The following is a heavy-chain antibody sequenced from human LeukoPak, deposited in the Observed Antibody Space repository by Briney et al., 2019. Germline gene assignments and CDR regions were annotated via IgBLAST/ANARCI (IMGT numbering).Heavy chain of an antibody. J-gene: IGHJ6*03. Sequence: EASVKVSCKASGYTFTGYYMHWVRQAPGQGLEWMGIINPSGGSTSYAQKFQGRVTMTRDTSTSTVYMELSSLRSEDTAVYYCARDHQDYYYYMDVWGKGTTVTVSS. V-gene: IGHV1-46*01. CDR3: ARDHQDYYYYMDV. CDR2: INPSGGST. CDR1: GYTFTGYY.